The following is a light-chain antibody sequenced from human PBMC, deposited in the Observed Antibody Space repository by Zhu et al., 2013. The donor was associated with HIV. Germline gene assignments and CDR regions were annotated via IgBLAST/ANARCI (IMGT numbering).Light chain of an antibody. V-gene: IGKV1-8*01. CDR3: QQYKNSWT. J-gene: IGKJ1*01. Sequence: AIRMTQSPSSFSASTGDRVTITCRASQNISSYLAWYQQKPGKAPDLLIYKASNLESGVPSRFSGSGSGTEFTLTISSLQADDFATYYCQQYKNSWTFGHGTKVEIK. CDR1: QNISSY. CDR2: KAS.